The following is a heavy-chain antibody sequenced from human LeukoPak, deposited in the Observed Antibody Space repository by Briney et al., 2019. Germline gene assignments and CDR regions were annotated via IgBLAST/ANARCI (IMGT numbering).Heavy chain of an antibody. Sequence: GGSLRLSCAASGFTFSSYSMHWVRQAPGKGLEWVAFIRYDGSNKYYADSVKGRFTISRDNSKNTLYLQMNSLRAEDTAVYYCANYQFGDYYYYYMDVWGKGTTVTVSS. CDR1: GFTFSSYS. CDR3: ANYQFGDYYYYYMDV. D-gene: IGHD3-16*01. CDR2: IRYDGSNK. V-gene: IGHV3-30*02. J-gene: IGHJ6*03.